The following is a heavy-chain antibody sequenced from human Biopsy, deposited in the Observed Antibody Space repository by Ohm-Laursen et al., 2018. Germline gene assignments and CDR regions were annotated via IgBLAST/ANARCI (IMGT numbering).Heavy chain of an antibody. CDR2: INPGGNST. CDR3: VLASFDY. V-gene: IGHV1-46*01. Sequence: SSVKVSCKVSGYTFTSYDISWVRQAPGQGLEWMGIINPGGNSTAYTQNFQGRVTMTWDTSTTTVYMELSSLRSEDTAVYYCVLASFDYWGQGTLVTVPS. CDR1: GYTFTSYD. J-gene: IGHJ4*02.